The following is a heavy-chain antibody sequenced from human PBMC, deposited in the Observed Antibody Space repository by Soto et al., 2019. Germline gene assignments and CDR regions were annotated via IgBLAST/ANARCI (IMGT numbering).Heavy chain of an antibody. V-gene: IGHV3-23*01. D-gene: IGHD3-10*01. CDR2: IGVSGDTT. J-gene: IGHJ4*02. CDR1: EFTFSSYA. Sequence: EVQLLESGGGLVQPGGSLRLSCAASEFTFSSYAMRWVRQAPGKGLEWVSAIGVSGDTTYYADSVKGRFTISRDNSKNTLYLQMGSLRAEETAVYYCAKVRRFGELRSLYWGQGTLVTVSS. CDR3: AKVRRFGELRSLY.